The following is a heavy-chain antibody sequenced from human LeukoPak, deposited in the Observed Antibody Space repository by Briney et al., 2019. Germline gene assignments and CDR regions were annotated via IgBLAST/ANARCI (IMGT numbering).Heavy chain of an antibody. Sequence: PSETLSLTCTVSGGSISSSSYYWGWIRQPPGKGLEWIGSIYYSGSTYYNPSLKSRVTISVDTSKNQFSLKLSSVTPADTAVYYCARHKVAGVDYWGQGTLVTVSS. CDR3: ARHKVAGVDY. CDR1: GGSISSSSYY. J-gene: IGHJ4*02. V-gene: IGHV4-39*01. CDR2: IYYSGST. D-gene: IGHD6-19*01.